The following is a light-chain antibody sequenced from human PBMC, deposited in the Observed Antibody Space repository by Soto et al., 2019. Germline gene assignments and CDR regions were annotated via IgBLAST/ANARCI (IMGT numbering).Light chain of an antibody. V-gene: IGLV2-18*02. CDR3: SSYTSSSTYV. CDR2: DVS. J-gene: IGLJ1*01. CDR1: GSDVGTYNR. Sequence: QSALTQPPSVSGSPGQSVAISCTGTGSDVGTYNRVSWYQQPPGTAPKLMTYDVSDRPSGVPDRFSGSKSGNTASLTISGLQAEDEADYYCSSYTSSSTYVFGTGTKLTVL.